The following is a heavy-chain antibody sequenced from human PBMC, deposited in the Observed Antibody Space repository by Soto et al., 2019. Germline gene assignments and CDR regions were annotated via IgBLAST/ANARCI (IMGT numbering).Heavy chain of an antibody. CDR1: GGPISVYY. Sequence: SETLSLTCTISGGPISVYYWSWIRQPPGQALEWIGYIYDSGSPYYNPSLRSRVIISADTSKNQISLKLTSATAADTAVYYCARGVGSSPPRYWGRGTLVTVSS. V-gene: IGHV4-59*01. J-gene: IGHJ4*02. CDR2: IYDSGSP. D-gene: IGHD1-26*01. CDR3: ARGVGSSPPRY.